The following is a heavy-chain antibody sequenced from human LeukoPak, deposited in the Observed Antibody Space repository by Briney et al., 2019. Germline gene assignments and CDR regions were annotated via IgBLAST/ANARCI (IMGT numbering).Heavy chain of an antibody. D-gene: IGHD6-13*01. V-gene: IGHV4-59*12. CDR1: GGSISSYY. CDR2: IYYSGST. CDR3: ASRQQLVRYYFDY. J-gene: IGHJ4*02. Sequence: PSETLSLTCTVSGGSISSYYWSWIRQPPGKGLEWIGYIYYSGSTNYNPSLKSRVTISVDTSKNQFSLKLSSVTAADTAVYYCASRQQLVRYYFDYWGQGTLVTVSS.